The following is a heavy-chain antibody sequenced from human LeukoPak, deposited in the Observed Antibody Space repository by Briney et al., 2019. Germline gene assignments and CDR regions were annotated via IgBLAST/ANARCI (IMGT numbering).Heavy chain of an antibody. CDR1: GYSISSGYY. J-gene: IGHJ4*02. CDR2: IYHSGST. Sequence: SETLSLTCTVSGYSISSGYYWGWIRQPPGKGLEWIGSIYHSGSTYYNPSLKSRVTISVDTSKNQFSLKLSSVTAADTAVYYCAVVEMATGPFDYWGQGTLVTVSS. D-gene: IGHD5-24*01. V-gene: IGHV4-38-2*02. CDR3: AVVEMATGPFDY.